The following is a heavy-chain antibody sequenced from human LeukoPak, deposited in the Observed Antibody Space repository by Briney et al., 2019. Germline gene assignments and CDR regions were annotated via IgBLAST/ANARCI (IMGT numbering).Heavy chain of an antibody. V-gene: IGHV3-30-3*01. Sequence: GGSLRLSCAASGFTFSSYAMHWVRQAPGKGLEWVAVISYDGSNKYYADSVKGRFTISRDNSKNTLYLQMNSLRAEDTAVYYCAGDGYCGGGCYLFDYWGQGTLVTVSS. J-gene: IGHJ4*02. D-gene: IGHD2-21*02. CDR1: GFTFSSYA. CDR2: ISYDGSNK. CDR3: AGDGYCGGGCYLFDY.